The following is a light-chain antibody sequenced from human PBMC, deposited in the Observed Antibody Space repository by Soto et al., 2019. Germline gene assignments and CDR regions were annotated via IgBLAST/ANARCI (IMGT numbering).Light chain of an antibody. CDR2: GAS. Sequence: EIVMTQSPATLSVSPGERATISCRASQSVSGNLAWYQQKPGQAPRLLIYGASTRATGIPARFSGSGSGTDSTLTISSLQSEDFAVYYCQQYNNWPPSFGQGTKVEIK. CDR1: QSVSGN. V-gene: IGKV3-15*01. J-gene: IGKJ1*01. CDR3: QQYNNWPPS.